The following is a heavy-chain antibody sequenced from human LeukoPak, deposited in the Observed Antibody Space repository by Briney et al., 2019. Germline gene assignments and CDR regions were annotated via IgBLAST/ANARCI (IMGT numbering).Heavy chain of an antibody. Sequence: SETLSLTCTVSGGSTTSHSYQWSWIRQPAGKGLEWIGRIYTTGSTNYNPSLKSRVSISVDTSKNQFSLNLRSVTAADTAVYYCARSPDSSGWYGSNDYWGQGTLVTVSS. V-gene: IGHV4-61*02. CDR2: IYTTGST. J-gene: IGHJ4*02. CDR1: GGSTTSHSYQ. D-gene: IGHD6-19*01. CDR3: ARSPDSSGWYGSNDY.